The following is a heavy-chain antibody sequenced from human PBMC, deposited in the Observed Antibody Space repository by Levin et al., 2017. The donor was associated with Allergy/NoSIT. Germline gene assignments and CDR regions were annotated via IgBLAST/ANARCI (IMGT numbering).Heavy chain of an antibody. D-gene: IGHD6-19*01. V-gene: IGHV3-74*01. CDR1: GFTFSSYW. J-gene: IGHJ4*02. Sequence: GGSLRLSCAASGFTFSSYWMHWVRQAPGKGLVWVSRINSDGSSTNYADSVKGRFTISRDNAKNTLYLQMNSLRAEDTAVYYCAILGSAGLLDCWGQGILVTVSS. CDR2: INSDGSST. CDR3: AILGSAGLLDC.